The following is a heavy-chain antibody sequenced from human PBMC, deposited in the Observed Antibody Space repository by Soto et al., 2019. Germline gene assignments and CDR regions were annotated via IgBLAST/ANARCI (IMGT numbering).Heavy chain of an antibody. D-gene: IGHD2-8*01. CDR3: ARGHSTDCSDGVCSFFYNHEMDV. J-gene: IGHJ6*02. V-gene: IGHV1-2*04. CDR2: INPKSGGT. Sequence: ASVKVSCKASGYSFTDYHIHWVRQAPGQGLEWLGRINPKSGGTSTAQKFQGWVTMTRDRSISTVYMELTRLRSDDTAVYFCARGHSTDCSDGVCSFFYNHEMDVWGQGTTVTVSS. CDR1: GYSFTDYH.